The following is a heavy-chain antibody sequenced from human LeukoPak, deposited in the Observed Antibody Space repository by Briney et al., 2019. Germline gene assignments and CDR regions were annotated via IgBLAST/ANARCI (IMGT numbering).Heavy chain of an antibody. D-gene: IGHD6-19*01. CDR1: GYTFTNYG. J-gene: IGHJ4*02. Sequence: ASVKVSCKTSGYTFTNYGISWVRQAPGQGLEWMGWISAYNGNTNYEQKFQGRVTMTTDTMTTDTSTSTAYMELRSLRSDDTAVYYCARGLMREYNRGWYMHYFDYWGQGTLVTVSS. V-gene: IGHV1-18*01. CDR2: ISAYNGNT. CDR3: ARGLMREYNRGWYMHYFDY.